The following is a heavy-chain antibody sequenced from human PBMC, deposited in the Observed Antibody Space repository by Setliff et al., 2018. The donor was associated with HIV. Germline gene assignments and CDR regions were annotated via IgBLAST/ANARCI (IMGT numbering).Heavy chain of an antibody. Sequence: SETLSLTCTVSGGSISSSSYYWAWVRQPPGKGLEWIGSVYYSGTTYISPSLKSRLTISIDRSTNQFSLRLNSMTAADMAMYYCARSSRGYYNPLFDYWGQGTLVTVSA. CDR3: ARSSRGYYNPLFDY. D-gene: IGHD3-22*01. J-gene: IGHJ4*02. CDR2: VYYSGTT. V-gene: IGHV4-39*01. CDR1: GGSISSSSYY.